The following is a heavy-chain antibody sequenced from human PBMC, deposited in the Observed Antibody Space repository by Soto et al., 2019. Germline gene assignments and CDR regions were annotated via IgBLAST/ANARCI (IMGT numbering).Heavy chain of an antibody. CDR1: GGTFSDFT. J-gene: IGHJ6*02. V-gene: IGHV1-69*01. CDR3: ATSYCGNECQPNRAFYYFGWVV. D-gene: IGHD2-21*01. Sequence: QVQLVQSGAEVRKPGSSVKVSCRASGGTFSDFTVTWVRQAPGQGLEWMGGIIPILEATKYAQTFQDRVTFTADESTSTVFMELSSLRSEDTAVYFCATSYCGNECQPNRAFYYFGWVVWGPGTTVTVSS. CDR2: IIPILEAT.